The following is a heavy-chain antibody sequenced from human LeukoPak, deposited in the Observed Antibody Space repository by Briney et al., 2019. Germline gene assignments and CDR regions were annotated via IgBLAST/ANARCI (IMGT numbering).Heavy chain of an antibody. J-gene: IGHJ4*02. D-gene: IGHD1-26*01. CDR3: GKYLQTTVGANDY. CDR2: ISPSGGAT. CDR1: GFTFNNYP. Sequence: GGSLRLSCAASGFTFNNYPVNRVRQAPGKGLEWVSVISPSGGATFYGDSVQGRFTISRDNSRDTLYLQMNSLTAEDTAVYYCGKYLQTTVGANDYWGQGTLVTVSS. V-gene: IGHV3-23*01.